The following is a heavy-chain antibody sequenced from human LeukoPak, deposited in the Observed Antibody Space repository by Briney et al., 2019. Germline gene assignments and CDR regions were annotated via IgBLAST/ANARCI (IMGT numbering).Heavy chain of an antibody. D-gene: IGHD5-24*01. CDR1: GFTFSSYS. J-gene: IGHJ4*02. Sequence: GGSLRLSCAASGFTFSSYSMNWVRQAPGKGLEWVSYISSSSSTVYYADSVKGRFTISRDNAKNSLYLQMNSLRAEDTAVYYCARDHEMDYWGQGTLVTVSS. V-gene: IGHV3-48*01. CDR3: ARDHEMDY. CDR2: ISSSSSTV.